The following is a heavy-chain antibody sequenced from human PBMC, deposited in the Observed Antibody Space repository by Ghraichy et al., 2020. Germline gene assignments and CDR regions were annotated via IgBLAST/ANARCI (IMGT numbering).Heavy chain of an antibody. CDR1: GFIFSHYG. D-gene: IGHD6-13*01. J-gene: IGHJ4*02. V-gene: IGHV3-30*03. CDR2: ISYDGSNK. Sequence: GESLNISCAASGFIFSHYGMHWVRQAPGKGLEWVAVISYDGSNKTYVDSVKGRFTISRDNSKNTLFLQMTSLRPDDTAVYYCRSNFFPEKYVDYWGQGTLVTVSS. CDR3: RSNFFPEKYVDY.